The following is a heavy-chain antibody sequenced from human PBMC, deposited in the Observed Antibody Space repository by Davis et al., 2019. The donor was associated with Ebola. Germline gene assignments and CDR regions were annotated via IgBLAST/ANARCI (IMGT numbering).Heavy chain of an antibody. CDR3: AKARSSWTPFDY. CDR1: GFTFSSYR. J-gene: IGHJ4*02. Sequence: SLKISCAASGFTFSSYRMSWVRQAPGKGLEWVANIKQDGSEKYYVDSVKGRFTISRDNAKNSLYLQMNSLRVDDTAVYYCAKARSSWTPFDYWGQGTLVTVSS. D-gene: IGHD6-13*01. CDR2: IKQDGSEK. V-gene: IGHV3-7*03.